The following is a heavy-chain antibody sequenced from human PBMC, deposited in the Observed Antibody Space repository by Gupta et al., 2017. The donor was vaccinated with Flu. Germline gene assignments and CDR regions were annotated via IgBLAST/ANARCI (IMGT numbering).Heavy chain of an antibody. J-gene: IGHJ4*02. D-gene: IGHD2-15*01. CDR2: INPNSGGT. V-gene: IGHV1-2*02. CDR1: GYTFTGYY. Sequence: QVQLVQSGAEVKKPGASVKVPCKASGYTFTGYYMYWVRQAPGQGLEWMGWINPNSGGTYYAEKLQGGVTMTRDTSISTAYMELSRLRSDDTAMYYCARGSGDADCRGGRCYQPHDYWGQGTLVTVSS. CDR3: ARGSGDADCRGGRCYQPHDY.